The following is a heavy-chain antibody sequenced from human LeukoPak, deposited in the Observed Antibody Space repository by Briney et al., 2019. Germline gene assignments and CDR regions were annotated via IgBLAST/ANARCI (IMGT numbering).Heavy chain of an antibody. J-gene: IGHJ5*02. Sequence: PGGSLRLSCAASGFTFSSYSMNWVRQAPGKGLEWVSSISSSSSYIYYADSVKGRFTISRDNAKNSLYLQMNSLRAEDTAVYYCAKAIVYDSSGPRGGFDPWGQGTLVTVSS. V-gene: IGHV3-21*04. CDR3: AKAIVYDSSGPRGGFDP. CDR2: ISSSSSYI. D-gene: IGHD3-22*01. CDR1: GFTFSSYS.